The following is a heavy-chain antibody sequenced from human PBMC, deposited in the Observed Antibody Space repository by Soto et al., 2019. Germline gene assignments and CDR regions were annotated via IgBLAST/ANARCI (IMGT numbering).Heavy chain of an antibody. J-gene: IGHJ5*02. CDR1: GFTFSSYA. D-gene: IGHD2-2*02. V-gene: IGHV3-23*01. Sequence: PGGSLRLSCAASGFTFSSYAMIWVRQAPGKGLEWVSAISGSGGSTYYADSVKGRFAISRDNSKNTLYLQMNSLRAEDTAVYYCAKDQYDCSSTSCYTGFDPWGQGTLVTVSS. CDR2: ISGSGGST. CDR3: AKDQYDCSSTSCYTGFDP.